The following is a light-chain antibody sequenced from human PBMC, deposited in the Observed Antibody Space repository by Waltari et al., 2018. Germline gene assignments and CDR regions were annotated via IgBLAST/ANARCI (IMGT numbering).Light chain of an antibody. Sequence: DIQMPQSPSTLSASVGDTVTIPCRASQSLSNWLAWYQQKPGKAPKVLIYKASTLESGVPSRFSGSGSGTEFTLTISSLQPDDFATYYCQQYRNLWTFGQGTKVEIK. V-gene: IGKV1-5*03. CDR1: QSLSNW. J-gene: IGKJ1*01. CDR3: QQYRNLWT. CDR2: KAS.